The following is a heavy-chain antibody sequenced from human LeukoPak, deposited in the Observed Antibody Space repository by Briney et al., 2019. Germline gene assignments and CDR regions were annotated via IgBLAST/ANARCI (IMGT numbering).Heavy chain of an antibody. J-gene: IGHJ5*02. CDR2: ISYDGSNK. CDR3: VRDRGGGSGYSRYFDL. D-gene: IGHD3-22*01. V-gene: IGHV3-30*04. CDR1: GFTFNSYN. Sequence: GRSLRLSCAASGFTFNSYNMHWVRQAPGKGLEWVAVISYDGSNKYYADPVKGRFTISRDNFKNTLYLQMSSLRTEDTAVYYCVRDRGGGSGYSRYFDLWGQGTLVTVSS.